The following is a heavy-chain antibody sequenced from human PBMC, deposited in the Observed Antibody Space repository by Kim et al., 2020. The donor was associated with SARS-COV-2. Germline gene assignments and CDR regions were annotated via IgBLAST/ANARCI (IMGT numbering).Heavy chain of an antibody. V-gene: IGHV3-33*01. D-gene: IGHD2-15*01. Sequence: GGSLRLSCAASGFTFSSYGMHWVRQAPGKGLEWVAVIWYDGSNKYYADSVKGRFTISRDNSKNTLYLQMNSLRAEDTAVYYCAREGYCSGGSCYPGNYYGMDVWGQGTTVTVSS. CDR1: GFTFSSYG. CDR2: IWYDGSNK. J-gene: IGHJ6*02. CDR3: AREGYCSGGSCYPGNYYGMDV.